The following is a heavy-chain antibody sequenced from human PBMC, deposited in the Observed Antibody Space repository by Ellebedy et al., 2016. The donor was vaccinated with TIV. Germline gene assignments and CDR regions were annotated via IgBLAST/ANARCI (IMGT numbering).Heavy chain of an antibody. J-gene: IGHJ6*02. V-gene: IGHV3-23*01. CDR3: AKDQDYAPYYYGMDV. CDR2: IDGSGVST. Sequence: GESLKISCAASGFTFNNYALSWVRQAPGKGLEWVSRIDGSGVSTYYADSVKGRLAISRDNSKNTLYLQMNNLRAEDTAVYYCAKDQDYAPYYYGMDVWGQGTTVTVSS. D-gene: IGHD2-2*01. CDR1: GFTFNNYA.